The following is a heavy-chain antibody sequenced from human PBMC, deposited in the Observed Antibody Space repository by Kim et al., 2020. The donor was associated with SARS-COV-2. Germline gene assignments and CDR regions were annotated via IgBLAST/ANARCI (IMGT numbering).Heavy chain of an antibody. V-gene: IGHV4-39*01. CDR3: ARHGGFGELLVREYGMDV. CDR2: IYYSGST. J-gene: IGHJ6*02. CDR1: GGSISSSSYY. D-gene: IGHD3-10*01. Sequence: SETLSLTCTVSGGSISSSSYYWGWIRQPPGKGLEWIGSIYYSGSTYYNPSLKSRVTISVDTSKNQFSLKLSSVTAADTAVYYCARHGGFGELLVREYGMDVWGQGTTVTVSS.